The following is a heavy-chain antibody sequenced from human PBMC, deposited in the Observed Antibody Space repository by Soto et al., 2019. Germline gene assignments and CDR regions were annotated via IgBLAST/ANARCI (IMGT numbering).Heavy chain of an antibody. CDR1: GFTLSSYA. CDR2: ISKGGSNL. V-gene: IGHV3-30-3*01. CDR3: SREVEYTSAFGISSSFDY. D-gene: IGHD6-19*01. J-gene: IGHJ4*02. Sequence: GGSLRLSCAASGFTLSSYAIHWVRQAPGKGLEWVTVISKGGSNLYFADSVKGRFTISRDNSKNTLYLQMNSLRSEDTAVYYCSREVEYTSAFGISSSFDYWGQGTLVTVYS.